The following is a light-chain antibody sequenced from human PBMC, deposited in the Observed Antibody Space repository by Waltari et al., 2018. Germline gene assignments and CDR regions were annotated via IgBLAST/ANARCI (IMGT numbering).Light chain of an antibody. CDR2: QAS. V-gene: IGKV1-5*03. CDR3: LQYNSYPWT. J-gene: IGKJ1*01. CDR1: KSISSW. Sequence: DIQMTQSPSTLSASVGGRLTITCRASKSISSWLAWYQQKPGKGPKLLIYQASSLHSGVSSRFSGSGSGTDFTLTITSLQPDDFASYYCLQYNSYPWTFGQGTKVEVK.